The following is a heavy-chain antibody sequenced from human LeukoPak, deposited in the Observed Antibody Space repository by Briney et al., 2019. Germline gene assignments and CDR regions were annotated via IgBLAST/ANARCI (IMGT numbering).Heavy chain of an antibody. J-gene: IGHJ5*02. CDR3: ARYWTGGQLVRSLDP. V-gene: IGHV4-4*02. Sequence: PSGTLSLTCAVSGGSISSSNWWSWVRQPPGKGLEWIGEIYHSGSTNYNPSLKSRVTISVDTSKNQFSLKLSSVTAADTAVYYCARYWTGGQLVRSLDPWGQGTLVAVSS. CDR1: GGSISSSNW. CDR2: IYHSGST. D-gene: IGHD1-1*01.